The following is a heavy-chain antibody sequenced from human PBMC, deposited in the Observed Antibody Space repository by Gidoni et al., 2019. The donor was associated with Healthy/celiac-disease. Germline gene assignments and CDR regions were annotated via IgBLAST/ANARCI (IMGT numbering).Heavy chain of an antibody. Sequence: QVQLQESGPGLVKPSQSLYHTCTVSGGSIRSGEYYWSWIRRPPGKGLEWIGYIYYSGSTYYNPSLKSRVTISVDTSKNQFSLKLSSVTAADTAVYYCARDHYDYSNPQDYYMDVWGKGTTVTVSS. V-gene: IGHV4-30-4*01. D-gene: IGHD4-4*01. CDR2: IYYSGST. CDR3: ARDHYDYSNPQDYYMDV. J-gene: IGHJ6*03. CDR1: GGSIRSGEYY.